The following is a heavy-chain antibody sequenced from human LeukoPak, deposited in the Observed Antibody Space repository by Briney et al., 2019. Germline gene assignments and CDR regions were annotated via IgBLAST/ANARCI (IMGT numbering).Heavy chain of an antibody. D-gene: IGHD3-22*01. Sequence: GGSLRLSCAASGFPLDDYAMSWVRQAPGKGLEWVSGINWNGGSTGYADSVKGRFTISRDNAKNSLYLQMSSLRVEDTALYYCARGRANYYDSSGYYRPGWFDPWGQGTLVTVSS. CDR1: GFPLDDYA. V-gene: IGHV3-20*04. J-gene: IGHJ5*02. CDR3: ARGRANYYDSSGYYRPGWFDP. CDR2: INWNGGST.